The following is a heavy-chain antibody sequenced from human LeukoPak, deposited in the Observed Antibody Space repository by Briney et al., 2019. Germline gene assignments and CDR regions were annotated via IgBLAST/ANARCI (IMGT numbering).Heavy chain of an antibody. J-gene: IGHJ4*02. D-gene: IGHD1-1*01. CDR3: AKSDGCWTPFDY. Sequence: ASVKVSCKASGYTFTGYYMHWVRQAPGQGLAWMGWINPNSGGTNYAQKFQGRVTMTRDTSISTAYMELSRLRSDDTAVYYCAKSDGCWTPFDYWGQGTLVTVSS. CDR2: INPNSGGT. CDR1: GYTFTGYY. V-gene: IGHV1-2*02.